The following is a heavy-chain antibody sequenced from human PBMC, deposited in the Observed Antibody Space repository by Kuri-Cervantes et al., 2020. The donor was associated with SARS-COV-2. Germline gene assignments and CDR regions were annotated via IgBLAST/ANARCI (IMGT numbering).Heavy chain of an antibody. CDR2: INHSGGT. CDR3: ARGVRFLDPKYYYFYYYLDV. CDR1: GASLNTYS. V-gene: IGHV4-34*01. J-gene: IGHJ6*03. Sequence: GSLRLSSAVFGASLNTYSWSWIRQPPGKGLEWIGEINHSGGTKYKPSLKGRVSISVDASKNQISLKLTSVTAADAAVYYWARGVRFLDPKYYYFYYYLDVWGKGTTVTVSS. D-gene: IGHD3-3*01.